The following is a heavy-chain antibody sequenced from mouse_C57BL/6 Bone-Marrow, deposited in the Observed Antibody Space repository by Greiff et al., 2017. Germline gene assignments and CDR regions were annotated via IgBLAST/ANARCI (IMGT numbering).Heavy chain of an antibody. CDR3: AREADYPYAMDY. CDR2: INPYNGGT. CDR1: GYTFTDYY. J-gene: IGHJ4*01. V-gene: IGHV1-19*01. Sequence: VQLQQSGPVLVKPGASVKMSCKASGYTFTDYYMNWVKQSHGKSLEWIGVINPYNGGTSYNQKFKGKATLTVDKSSSTAYMELHSLTSEDSAVYYCAREADYPYAMDYWGQGTSVTVSS. D-gene: IGHD2-4*01.